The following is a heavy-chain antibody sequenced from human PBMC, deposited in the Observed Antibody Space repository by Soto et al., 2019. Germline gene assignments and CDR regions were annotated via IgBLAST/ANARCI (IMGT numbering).Heavy chain of an antibody. J-gene: IGHJ4*02. Sequence: QVQLVESGGGVVQPGRSLRLSCAASGFIFSNYVMYWVGQAPGKGLEWVAFMSYDGTTKSYADTVKGRFTISRDNSQNTLYLLMNSLRPEDTGVYYCAREVLWSRYFDYWGQGTLVTVSS. D-gene: IGHD3-10*01. V-gene: IGHV3-30-3*01. CDR1: GFIFSNYV. CDR3: AREVLWSRYFDY. CDR2: MSYDGTTK.